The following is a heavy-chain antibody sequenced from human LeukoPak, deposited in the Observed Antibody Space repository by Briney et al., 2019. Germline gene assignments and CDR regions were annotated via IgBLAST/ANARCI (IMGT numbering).Heavy chain of an antibody. CDR2: ISGSGGST. J-gene: IGHJ3*02. Sequence: GGSLRLSCAASGFTFSSYAMSWVRQAPGKGLEWVSAISGSGGSTYYADSVKGRFTISRDNSKNTLYLQMNSLRAEDTAVYYCAKDQDWGDSGGGAFDIWGQGTMVTVSS. CDR3: AKDQDWGDSGGGAFDI. V-gene: IGHV3-23*01. D-gene: IGHD7-27*01. CDR1: GFTFSSYA.